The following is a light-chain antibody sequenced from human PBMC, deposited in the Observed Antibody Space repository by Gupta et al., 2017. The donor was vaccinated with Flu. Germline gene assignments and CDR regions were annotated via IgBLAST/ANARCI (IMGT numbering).Light chain of an antibody. CDR2: NYN. J-gene: IGLJ3*02. V-gene: IGLV1-44*01. Sequence: LYQHPRGTAPRLLIYNYNQRPSGVPDRFSGSKSGTSASLAIGGLQSEDEADYYCAAWDDSLTALSADGSLTGLWVFGGGTKLSVL. CDR3: AAWDDSLTALSADGSLTGLWV.